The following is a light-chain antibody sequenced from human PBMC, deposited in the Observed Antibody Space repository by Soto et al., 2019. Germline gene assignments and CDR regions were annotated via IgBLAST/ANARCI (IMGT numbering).Light chain of an antibody. V-gene: IGLV2-14*01. CDR3: TSYASGSSHVV. Sequence: QSALTQPASVSGSPGQSITLSCTGTSSDIGGYDYVSWYQRHPGKAPKLIIYDGNNPPSGVPNRFSGSKSGNTASLTISGLQSDDEADYYCTSYASGSSHVVFGGGTKLTVL. J-gene: IGLJ2*01. CDR2: DGN. CDR1: SSDIGGYDY.